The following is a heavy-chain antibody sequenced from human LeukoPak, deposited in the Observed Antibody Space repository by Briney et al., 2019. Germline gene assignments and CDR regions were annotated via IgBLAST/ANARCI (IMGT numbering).Heavy chain of an antibody. CDR3: ARAVPLDGYNVYFDY. J-gene: IGHJ4*02. V-gene: IGHV4-39*07. Sequence: PSETLSLTCTVSGGSISSSSYYWGWIRQPPGKGLEWIGSIYYSGSTYYNPSLKSRVTISVDTSKNQFSLKLSSVTAADTAVYYCARAVPLDGYNVYFDYWGQGTLVTVSS. D-gene: IGHD5-24*01. CDR1: GGSISSSSYY. CDR2: IYYSGST.